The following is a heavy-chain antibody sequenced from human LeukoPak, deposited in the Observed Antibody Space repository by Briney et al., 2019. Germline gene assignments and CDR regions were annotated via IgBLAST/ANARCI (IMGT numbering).Heavy chain of an antibody. J-gene: IGHJ6*03. V-gene: IGHV1-58*02. CDR2: IVVGSGNT. CDR3: ASNYDILTGYYPDYYYYYMDV. CDR1: GFTFTSSA. Sequence: SVKVSCKASGFTFTSSAMQWVRQARGQRLEWIGWIVVGSGNTNYAQKFQGRVTITADKSTSTAYMELSSLRSEDTAVYYCASNYDILTGYYPDYYYYYMDVWGKGTTVTVSS. D-gene: IGHD3-9*01.